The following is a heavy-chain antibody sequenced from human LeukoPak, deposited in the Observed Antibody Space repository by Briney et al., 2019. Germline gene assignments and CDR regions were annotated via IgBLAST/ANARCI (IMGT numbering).Heavy chain of an antibody. J-gene: IGHJ3*02. V-gene: IGHV4-4*07. D-gene: IGHD3-22*01. CDR2: IYTSGST. Sequence: PSETLSLTCTVSGGSTSSYYWSWIRQRAGKGLEWIGRIYTSGSTNYNPSLKSRVTMSVDTSKNQFSLKLSSVTAADTAVYYCARVGYDSSGYYYYAFDIWGQGTMVTVSS. CDR3: ARVGYDSSGYYYYAFDI. CDR1: GGSTSSYY.